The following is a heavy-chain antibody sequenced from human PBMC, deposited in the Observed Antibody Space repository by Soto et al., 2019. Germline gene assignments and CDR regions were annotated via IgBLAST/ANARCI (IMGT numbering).Heavy chain of an antibody. J-gene: IGHJ4*02. V-gene: IGHV1-46*01. D-gene: IGHD2-15*01. CDR3: ARGPHIAVDHYKKYYFDY. CDR1: GYTFTYNF. Sequence: ASVKVSCKASGYTFTYNFMHWVRQAPGQGLEWMGIINPSGGTTRAAQKFQDRVTMTRDTSTSTVYMELSSLRSEDTAVYYCARGPHIAVDHYKKYYFDYWGQGTLVTVSS. CDR2: INPSGGTT.